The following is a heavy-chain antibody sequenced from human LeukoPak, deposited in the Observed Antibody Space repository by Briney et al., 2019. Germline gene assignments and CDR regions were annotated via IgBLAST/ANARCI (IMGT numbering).Heavy chain of an antibody. CDR2: IYYSGST. Sequence: SQTLSLTCTVSGGSISSGDYYWSWIRQPPGKGLEWIGYIYYSGSTYYNPSLKSRVTISVDTSKNQFSLKLSSVTAADTAVYYCASRYYYDSSGYYNAFDYWGQGTLVTVSS. D-gene: IGHD3-22*01. J-gene: IGHJ4*02. CDR3: ASRYYYDSSGYYNAFDY. V-gene: IGHV4-30-4*01. CDR1: GGSISSGDYY.